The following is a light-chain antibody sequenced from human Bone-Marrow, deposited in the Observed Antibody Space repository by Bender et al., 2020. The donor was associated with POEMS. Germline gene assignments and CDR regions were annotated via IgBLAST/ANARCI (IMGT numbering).Light chain of an antibody. V-gene: IGLV1-44*01. CDR1: SSNIGAHA. Sequence: QSVLTQPPSASGTHGQRVTISCSGGSSNIGAHAVNWYQHLPGTAPKLLIYSSHRRPSEVPDRFSGSRSGTSASLAVSGLQSEDEADCYCAVWDDSLNGWVFGGWTKLTVL. J-gene: IGLJ3*02. CDR2: SSH. CDR3: AVWDDSLNGWV.